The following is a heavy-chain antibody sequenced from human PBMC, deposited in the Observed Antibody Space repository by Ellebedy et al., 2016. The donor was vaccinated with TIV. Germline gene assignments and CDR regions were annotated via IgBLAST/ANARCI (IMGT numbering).Heavy chain of an antibody. Sequence: GESLKISCAASRFSFSSYWMGCVRQAPGQGLEWVANINYDGSDKNYVDSVEGRFTISRDNGKNSLYLQMNSLRVGDTAVYYCARYGIRDTGAYAFDYWGQGTLVTVSP. J-gene: IGHJ4*02. CDR3: ARYGIRDTGAYAFDY. V-gene: IGHV3-7*03. CDR2: INYDGSDK. CDR1: RFSFSSYW. D-gene: IGHD1-1*01.